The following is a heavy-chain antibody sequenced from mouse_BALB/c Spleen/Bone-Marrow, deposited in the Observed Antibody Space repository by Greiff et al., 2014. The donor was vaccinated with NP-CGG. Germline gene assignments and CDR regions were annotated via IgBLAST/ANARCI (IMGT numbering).Heavy chain of an antibody. J-gene: IGHJ1*01. CDR1: DYSFTSYW. D-gene: IGHD2-1*01. V-gene: IGHV1-5*01. CDR2: IYPGNSDT. CDR3: TKIYYGNSFDV. Sequence: VQLQQPGTVLARPGASVKMSCKASDYSFTSYWMHWVKQRPGQGLEWIGAIYPGNSDTSYNQKFKGKAKLTAVTSASTAYMELSSLTNEDSAVYYCTKIYYGNSFDVWGAGTTVTVSS.